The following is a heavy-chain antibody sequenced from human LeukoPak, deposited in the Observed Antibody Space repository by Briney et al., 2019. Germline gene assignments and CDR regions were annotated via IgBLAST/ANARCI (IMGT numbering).Heavy chain of an antibody. D-gene: IGHD6-19*01. V-gene: IGHV3-20*04. CDR2: INWNGGRT. CDR1: GFTFDDYG. Sequence: GGSLRLSCAASGFTFDDYGMSWVRQAPGKGLEWVSGINWNGGRTGYADSVRGRLTISRDNAKNSLYLQMNSLRAEDTALYYCAKLAGTGGFDYWGQGTLVTVSS. CDR3: AKLAGTGGFDY. J-gene: IGHJ4*02.